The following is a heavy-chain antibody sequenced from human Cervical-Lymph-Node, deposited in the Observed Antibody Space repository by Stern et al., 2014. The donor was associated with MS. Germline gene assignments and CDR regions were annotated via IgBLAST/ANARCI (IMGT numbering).Heavy chain of an antibody. CDR1: GFTFSSYG. D-gene: IGHD2-8*01. J-gene: IGHJ4*02. CDR3: ARDYEDTSMLFDH. CDR2: ISYDGNHK. V-gene: IGHV3-30*03. Sequence: MQLVESGGAVVQPGRSLRLSCAASGFTFSSYGMHWVRQAPGKGLEWVTVISYDGNHKYYAASVKGRFTISRDNSKNTLHLQMNSVTPDDTAIYYCARDYEDTSMLFDHWGQGTLVPVSS.